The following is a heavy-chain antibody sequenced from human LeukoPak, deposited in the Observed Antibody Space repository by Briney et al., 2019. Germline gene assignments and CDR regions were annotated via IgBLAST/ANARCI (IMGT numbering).Heavy chain of an antibody. Sequence: RASVKVSCKASGYTFTGYYMHWVRQAPGQGLEWMGWINPNSGGTNYAQKFQGRVTMTRDTSISTAYMELSRLRSDDTAVYYCARDSYLTGATPFDYWAREPWSPSPQ. CDR3: ARDSYLTGATPFDY. J-gene: IGHJ4*02. CDR2: INPNSGGT. V-gene: IGHV1-2*02. CDR1: GYTFTGYY. D-gene: IGHD3-9*01.